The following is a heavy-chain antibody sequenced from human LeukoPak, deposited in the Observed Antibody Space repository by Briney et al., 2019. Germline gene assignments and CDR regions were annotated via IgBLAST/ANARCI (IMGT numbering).Heavy chain of an antibody. D-gene: IGHD3-10*01. Sequence: GGSLRLSYAASGFTFSDYYMSWIRQAPGKGLEWVSNISSSGSTIYYADSVKGRFTISRDNAKNSLYLQMNSLRAEDTAVYYCARTPITGVTTYYFDYWGQGTLVTVSS. J-gene: IGHJ4*02. CDR1: GFTFSDYY. V-gene: IGHV3-11*01. CDR3: ARTPITGVTTYYFDY. CDR2: ISSSGSTI.